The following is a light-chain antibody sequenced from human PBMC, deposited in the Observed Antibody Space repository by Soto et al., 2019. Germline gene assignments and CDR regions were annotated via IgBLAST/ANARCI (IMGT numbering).Light chain of an antibody. CDR3: QQYNNWPRT. J-gene: IGKJ1*01. CDR2: GAS. V-gene: IGKV3-15*01. Sequence: EIVMTQSPATLSVSPGERATLSCRASQSVSSNVARYQQKPGQAPNLLIYGASTRATGIPARISGSGSGTDFTLTISSLQSEDFAVYYCQQYNNWPRTFGQGTKVDI. CDR1: QSVSSN.